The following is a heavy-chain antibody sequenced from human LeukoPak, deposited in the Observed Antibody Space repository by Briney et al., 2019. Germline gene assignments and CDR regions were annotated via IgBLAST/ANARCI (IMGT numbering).Heavy chain of an antibody. CDR3: VIGVGWQPDY. D-gene: IGHD2-15*01. CDR1: GDSVTGYY. CDR2: IYKIGTT. V-gene: IGHV4-59*02. J-gene: IGHJ4*02. Sequence: PSETLSLTCTVFGDSVTGYYLNWVRQPPGRGLEWIGHIYKIGTTNYNPSLKSRLTISADTSKNQFSLKLRSVTAADTAVYYCVIGVGWQPDYWGQGALVTVSS.